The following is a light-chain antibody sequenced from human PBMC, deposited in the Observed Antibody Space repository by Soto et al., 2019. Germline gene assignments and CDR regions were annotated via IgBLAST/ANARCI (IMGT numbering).Light chain of an antibody. Sequence: DIQMTQSPSSLYASVGDRVSLTCRASQSISTYLSWYQQKPGKPPTLLIYASSTLQSGVPSRFSGSGSGTDFTLTISSLQPEDFATYYCQHSFITPPFSFGQGTKLEIK. CDR1: QSISTY. CDR2: ASS. J-gene: IGKJ2*03. V-gene: IGKV1-39*01. CDR3: QHSFITPPFS.